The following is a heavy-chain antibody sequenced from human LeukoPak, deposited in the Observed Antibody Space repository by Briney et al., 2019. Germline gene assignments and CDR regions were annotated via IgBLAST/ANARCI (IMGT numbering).Heavy chain of an antibody. CDR3: SRPLKYNWNDALDY. CDR2: IRSKAYGGTT. D-gene: IGHD1-20*01. CDR1: GFTFGDYG. J-gene: IGHJ4*02. Sequence: AGGSLKLSCIVSGFTFGDYGMSWVRQAPGRGLEWVGFIRSKAYGGTTEYAASVKGRITISRDDSKSIVYLQMNSLKTEDTAVYYCSRPLKYNWNDALDYWGQGTLVTVSS. V-gene: IGHV3-49*04.